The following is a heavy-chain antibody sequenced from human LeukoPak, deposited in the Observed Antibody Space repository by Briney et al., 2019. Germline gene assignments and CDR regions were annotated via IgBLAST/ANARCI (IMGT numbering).Heavy chain of an antibody. CDR2: IWYDGSNK. Sequence: GGSLRLSCAASGFTFSSYAMHWVRQAAGKGLEWVAVIWYDGSNKYYADSVKGRFTISRDNSKNTLYLQMNSLRAEDTAVYYCARDLTDYSNLDYWGQGTLVTVSS. V-gene: IGHV3-33*08. CDR3: ARDLTDYSNLDY. D-gene: IGHD4-11*01. J-gene: IGHJ4*02. CDR1: GFTFSSYA.